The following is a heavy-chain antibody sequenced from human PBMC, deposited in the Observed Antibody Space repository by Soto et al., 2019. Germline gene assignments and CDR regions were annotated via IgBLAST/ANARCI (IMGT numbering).Heavy chain of an antibody. J-gene: IGHJ5*02. V-gene: IGHV4-31*03. Sequence: PSETLSLTCTVSGGSISSDANFWSWIRQLPGRGLEWIGYISYTGITYYTPSLNSRLTISLDTSKNLFSLRLSAVTAADTAVYFCARGSFSSSSSWFDPWGQGTLVTVSA. CDR3: ARGSFSSSSSWFDP. CDR1: GGSISSDANF. D-gene: IGHD6-6*01. CDR2: ISYTGIT.